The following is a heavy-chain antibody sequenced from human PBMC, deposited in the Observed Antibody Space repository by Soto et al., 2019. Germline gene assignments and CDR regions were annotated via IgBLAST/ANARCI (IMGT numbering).Heavy chain of an antibody. CDR1: GLTFSSYG. D-gene: IGHD3-10*01. CDR2: ISYDGSNK. J-gene: IGHJ6*03. CDR3: AKVRADYYGSGSYYYYYYYMDV. Sequence: GGSMRLSCAASGLTFSSYGMHWVRQAPGKGLEWVAVISYDGSNKYYADSVKGRFTISRDNSKNTLYLQMNSLRAEDTAVYYCAKVRADYYGSGSYYYYYYYMDVWGKGTTVTVSS. V-gene: IGHV3-30*18.